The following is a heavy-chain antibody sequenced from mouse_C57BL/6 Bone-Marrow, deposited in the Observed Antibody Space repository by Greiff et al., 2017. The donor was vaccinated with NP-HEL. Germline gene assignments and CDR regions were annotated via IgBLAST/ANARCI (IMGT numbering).Heavy chain of an antibody. J-gene: IGHJ3*01. Sequence: QVQLQQPGAELVKPGASVKVSCKASGYTFTSYWMHWVKQRPGQGLEWIGRIHPSDSDTNYNQKFKGKATVTVDNSTSTAYRQISSRTAEDSAVYYCVHYGSSYVWFAYGGKGTLVTVAA. V-gene: IGHV1-74*01. CDR2: IHPSDSDT. D-gene: IGHD1-1*01. CDR3: VHYGSSYVWFAY. CDR1: GYTFTSYW.